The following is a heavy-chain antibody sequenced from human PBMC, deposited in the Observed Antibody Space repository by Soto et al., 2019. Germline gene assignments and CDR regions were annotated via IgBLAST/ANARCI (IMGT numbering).Heavy chain of an antibody. J-gene: IGHJ4*02. D-gene: IGHD4-4*01. CDR2: ISSSGSII. V-gene: IGHV3-11*01. CDR3: ALAGYDSNYYAVTPLTAGHF. CDR1: GFTFTDYY. Sequence: QVQLVVSGGGLVKPGGSLRLSCAASGFTFTDYYISWIRQAPGKGLEWVSYISSSGSIIYYADSVKGRFTISRGNAEHSLYLQMNSLRAEDTAVYFCALAGYDSNYYAVTPLTAGHFWGQGTLVTVSS.